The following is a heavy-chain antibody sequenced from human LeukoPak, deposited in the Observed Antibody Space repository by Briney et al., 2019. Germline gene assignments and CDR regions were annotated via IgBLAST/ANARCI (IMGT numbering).Heavy chain of an antibody. Sequence: GASVKVSCKASGYTFTGYYMHWVRQAPGQGLEWMGWINPNSGGTNYAQKFQGRVTMTRDTSISTAYMELSRLRSDDTAVYYCARDPPRWYKAAAGTGDYWGQGTLVTVSS. CDR3: ARDPPRWYKAAAGTGDY. V-gene: IGHV1-2*02. J-gene: IGHJ4*02. CDR1: GYTFTGYY. CDR2: INPNSGGT. D-gene: IGHD6-13*01.